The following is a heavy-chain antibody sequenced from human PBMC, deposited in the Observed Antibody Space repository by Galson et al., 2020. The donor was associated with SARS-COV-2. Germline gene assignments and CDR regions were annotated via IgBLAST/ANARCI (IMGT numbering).Heavy chain of an antibody. CDR1: GYTFTSYG. Sequence: ASVKVSSKASGYTFTSYGISWVRQAPGQGLEWMGWISAYNGNTNYAQKLQGRVTMTTDTSTSTAHMELRSLRSDDTAVYYCARDADYGEYRFYTWFDPWGQGTLVTVSS. J-gene: IGHJ5*02. V-gene: IGHV1-18*04. CDR2: ISAYNGNT. CDR3: ARDADYGEYRFYTWFDP. D-gene: IGHD4-17*01.